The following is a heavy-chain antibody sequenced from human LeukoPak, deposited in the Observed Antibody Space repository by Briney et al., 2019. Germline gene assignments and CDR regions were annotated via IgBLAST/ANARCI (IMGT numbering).Heavy chain of an antibody. Sequence: ASVKVSCTASGYTFTSYYMHWVRQAPGQGLEWMGIINPSGGSTSYAQKFQGRVTMTRDNSTSTVYMELSSLRSENTVVYYCARVRGYDFLGVEFDPWGQGTLVTVSS. J-gene: IGHJ5*02. V-gene: IGHV1-46*01. CDR3: ARVRGYDFLGVEFDP. CDR2: INPSGGST. CDR1: GYTFTSYY. D-gene: IGHD5-12*01.